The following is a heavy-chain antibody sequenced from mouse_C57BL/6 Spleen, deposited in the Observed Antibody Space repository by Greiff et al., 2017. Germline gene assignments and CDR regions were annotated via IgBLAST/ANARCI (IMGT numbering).Heavy chain of an antibody. J-gene: IGHJ2*01. CDR2: IYPGGGYT. CDR3: ARLHYYGSSPYFDY. V-gene: IGHV1-63*01. D-gene: IGHD1-1*01. Sequence: QVQLQQSGAELVRPGTSVTMSCKASGYPFTNYWFGLAKQRPGHGLEWIVDIYPGGGYTNYNEKFKGKATLTGDESSSTAYMQFSSLTAEDSAIYSCARLHYYGSSPYFDYWGQGTTLTGSS. CDR1: GYPFTNYW.